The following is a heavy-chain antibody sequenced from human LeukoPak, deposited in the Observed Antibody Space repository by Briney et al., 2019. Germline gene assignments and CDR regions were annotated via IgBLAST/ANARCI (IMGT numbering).Heavy chain of an antibody. D-gene: IGHD2-2*01. CDR3: ARDRSRGPAAIPPLDY. V-gene: IGHV3-21*01. Sequence: GGSLRLSCAASGFTFSSYSVNWVRQAPGKGLEWVSSISSSSSYIYYADSVKGRFTISRDNAKNSLYLQMNSLRAEDTAVYYCARDRSRGPAAIPPLDYWGQGTLVTVSS. CDR1: GFTFSSYS. J-gene: IGHJ4*02. CDR2: ISSSSSYI.